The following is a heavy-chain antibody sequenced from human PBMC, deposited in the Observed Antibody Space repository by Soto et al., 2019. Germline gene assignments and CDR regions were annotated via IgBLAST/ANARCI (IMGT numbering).Heavy chain of an antibody. D-gene: IGHD2-2*01. J-gene: IGHJ6*02. CDR1: GGTFGSYA. CDR2: IIPITGTA. CDR3: ARSQGSSTSLEIYYYYYYGMDV. Sequence: QVQLVQSGAEVKKPGSSVKVSCKASGGTFGSYAISWVRQAPGQGPEWMGGIIPITGTANYAQKFQGRVTITVDESTSTASMQLSSLRSEDTAVYYCARSQGSSTSLEIYYYYYYGMDVWGQGTTVTVSS. V-gene: IGHV1-69*01.